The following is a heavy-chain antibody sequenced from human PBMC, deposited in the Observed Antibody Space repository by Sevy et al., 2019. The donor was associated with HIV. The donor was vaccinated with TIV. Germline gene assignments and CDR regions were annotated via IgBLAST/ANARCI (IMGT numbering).Heavy chain of an antibody. V-gene: IGHV3-23*01. Sequence: GGSLRLSCEASGFTFRNYDMSWVRQAPGKGLEWVSGFLDNGGGTYYADSVKGRFTISRDNSKNRMFLEMNSLGAEDTAVYFCAKSQRPHAFDIWGQGTMVTVSS. CDR3: AKSQRPHAFDI. CDR1: GFTFRNYD. D-gene: IGHD6-25*01. CDR2: FLDNGGGT. J-gene: IGHJ3*02.